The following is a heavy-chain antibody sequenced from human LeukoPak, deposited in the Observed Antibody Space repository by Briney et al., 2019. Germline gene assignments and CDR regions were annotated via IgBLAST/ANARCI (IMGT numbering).Heavy chain of an antibody. CDR2: INHSGST. CDR1: GGSFSGYY. J-gene: IGHJ4*02. CDR3: ARGRGITMIVVAIGFDY. D-gene: IGHD3-22*01. V-gene: IGHV4-34*01. Sequence: SETLSLTCAVYGGSFSGYYWSWIRQPPGKGLEWIGEINHSGSTNYNPSLKSRVTISVDTSKNQFSLKLSSVTAADTAVYYCARGRGITMIVVAIGFDYWGQGTLVTVSS.